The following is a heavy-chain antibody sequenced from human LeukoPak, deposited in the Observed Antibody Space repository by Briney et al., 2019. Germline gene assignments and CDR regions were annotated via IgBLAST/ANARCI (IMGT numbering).Heavy chain of an antibody. CDR2: IYYSGST. Sequence: SETLSLTCTVSGGSISSYYWSWIRQPPGKGLEWIRYIYYSGSTNYNPSLKSRVTISVDTSKNQFSLKLSSVTAADTAVYYCARESDYGDYHMDVWGQGTTVTVSS. CDR1: GGSISSYY. D-gene: IGHD4-17*01. V-gene: IGHV4-59*01. J-gene: IGHJ6*02. CDR3: ARESDYGDYHMDV.